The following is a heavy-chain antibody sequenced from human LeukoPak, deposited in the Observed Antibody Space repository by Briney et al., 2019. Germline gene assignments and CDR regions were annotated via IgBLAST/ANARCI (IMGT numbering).Heavy chain of an antibody. V-gene: IGHV6-1*01. CDR3: ARMYSSGQAFDI. D-gene: IGHD6-19*01. CDR2: TYFRSKWYN. Sequence: SQTLSLTCAISGDSVSSSTATRNWIRQSPSRGLEWLGRTYFRSKWYNDYAASVKSRLTINPDPSKNQLSLQLNSVTPEDTAVYYCARMYSSGQAFDIWGQGTMVSVSS. CDR1: GDSVSSSTAT. J-gene: IGHJ3*02.